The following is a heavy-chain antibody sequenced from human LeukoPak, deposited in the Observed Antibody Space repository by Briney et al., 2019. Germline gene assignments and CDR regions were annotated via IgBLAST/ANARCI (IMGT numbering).Heavy chain of an antibody. J-gene: IGHJ4*02. D-gene: IGHD3-22*01. Sequence: PGGSLRLSCAASGFTFNTFGMSWVRQAPGKGLEWVSGISGSGDSAYYADSVKGRFTISRDNSKNTLYLQMNSLRAEDTALDYCWRDGGDSCCYYYYFDYWGQGTLVTVSS. CDR2: ISGSGDSA. CDR1: GFTFNTFG. CDR3: WRDGGDSCCYYYYFDY. V-gene: IGHV3-23*01.